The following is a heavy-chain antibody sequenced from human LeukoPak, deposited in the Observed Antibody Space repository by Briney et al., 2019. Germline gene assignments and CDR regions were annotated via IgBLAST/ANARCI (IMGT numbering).Heavy chain of an antibody. CDR1: GFTFSSYS. CDR2: ISYSSSTI. CDR3: ARSVGYYDSSGYYYFDY. J-gene: IGHJ4*02. D-gene: IGHD3-22*01. Sequence: GGSLRLSCAASGFTFSSYSMNWARQAPGKGLEWVSYISYSSSTIYYADSVKGRFTISRDNAKNSLYLQMNSLRAEDTALYYCARSVGYYDSSGYYYFDYWGQGTLVTVSS. V-gene: IGHV3-48*01.